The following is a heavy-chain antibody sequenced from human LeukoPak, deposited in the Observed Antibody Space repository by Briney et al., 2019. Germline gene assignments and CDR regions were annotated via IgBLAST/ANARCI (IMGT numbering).Heavy chain of an antibody. CDR3: ASGYYYDSSGYYSFDY. CDR2: IYTSGST. Sequence: PSQTLSLTCTVSGGSISSGSYYWSWIRQPAGKGLEWIGRIYTSGSTNYNPSLKSRVTISVDTSKNQFSLKLGSVTAADTAVYYCASGYYYDSSGYYSFDYWGQGTLVTVSS. CDR1: GGSISSGSYY. D-gene: IGHD3-22*01. V-gene: IGHV4-61*02. J-gene: IGHJ4*02.